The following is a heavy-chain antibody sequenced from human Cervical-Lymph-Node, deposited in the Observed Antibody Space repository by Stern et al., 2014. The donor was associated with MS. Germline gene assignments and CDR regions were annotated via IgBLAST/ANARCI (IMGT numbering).Heavy chain of an antibody. D-gene: IGHD3-16*01. CDR1: GFNFSSYW. J-gene: IGHJ4*02. CDR2: INRDGSDT. CDR3: ARGVGDY. Sequence: EVQLEESGGGLVQPGGSLRLSCGASGFNFSSYWMPWVRQFPEKGLFWVSQINRDGSDTSYADSVKGRFSISRDNIRNMLYLRMTSLRAEDTAVYYCARGVGDYWGQGARVTVSS. V-gene: IGHV3-74*02.